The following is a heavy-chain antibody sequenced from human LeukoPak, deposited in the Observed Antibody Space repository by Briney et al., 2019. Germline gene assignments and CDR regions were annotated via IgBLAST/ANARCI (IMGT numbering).Heavy chain of an antibody. V-gene: IGHV3-30*02. CDR3: AKFGRYSSSWFDY. J-gene: IGHJ4*02. D-gene: IGHD6-13*01. CDR2: IRYDGSNK. CDR1: GFTFSSYG. Sequence: PGGSLRLSCAASGFTFSSYGMHWVRQAPGKGLEWVAFIRYDGSNKYYADSVKGRFTISRDNSKNPLYLQMNSLRAEDTAVYYCAKFGRYSSSWFDYWGQGTLVTVSS.